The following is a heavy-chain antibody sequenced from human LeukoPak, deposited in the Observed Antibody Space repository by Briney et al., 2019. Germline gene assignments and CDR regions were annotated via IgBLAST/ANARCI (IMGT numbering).Heavy chain of an antibody. D-gene: IGHD2-15*01. CDR1: GGSIGSGSYY. CDR2: IYTSGSA. V-gene: IGHV4-61*02. CDR3: ARIPEYCSGGSCYYPFDY. Sequence: SETLSLTCTVSGGSIGSGSYYWSWIRQPAGKGLEWIGRIYTSGSANYNPSLKSRVTISVDTSKNQFSLKLSSVTAADTAVYYCARIPEYCSGGSCYYPFDYWGQGTLVTVSS. J-gene: IGHJ4*02.